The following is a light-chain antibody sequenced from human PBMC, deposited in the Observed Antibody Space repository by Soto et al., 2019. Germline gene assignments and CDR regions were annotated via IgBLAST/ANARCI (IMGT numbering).Light chain of an antibody. V-gene: IGLV6-57*03. J-gene: IGLJ6*01. CDR2: EDN. Sequence: NFMLTQPHSVSESPGKTVTISCTRSSGSIASNYVQWYQQRPGSAPTTVIYEDNQRPSWVPDRFSGSIDSSSNSASLTISGLKTEDEADYYCQSYDSSNNVFGSGTQLTVL. CDR1: SGSIASNY. CDR3: QSYDSSNNV.